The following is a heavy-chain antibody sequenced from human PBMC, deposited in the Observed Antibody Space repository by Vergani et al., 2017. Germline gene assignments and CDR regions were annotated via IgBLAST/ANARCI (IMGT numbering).Heavy chain of an antibody. Sequence: QVQLVQSGAEVKKPGASVKVSCKASGYTFTSYYMHWVRQAPGQGLEWMGIINPSGGSTSYAQKFHGRVTMTRDTSTSTVYMELSSLRSEDTAVYYCARDRYYYDSSGYYHTSLDYWGQGTLVTVSS. CDR1: GYTFTSYY. CDR3: ARDRYYYDSSGYYHTSLDY. J-gene: IGHJ4*02. V-gene: IGHV1-46*01. D-gene: IGHD3-22*01. CDR2: INPSGGST.